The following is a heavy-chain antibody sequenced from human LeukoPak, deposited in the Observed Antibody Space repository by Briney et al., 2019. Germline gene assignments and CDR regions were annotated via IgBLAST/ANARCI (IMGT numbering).Heavy chain of an antibody. D-gene: IGHD6-19*01. CDR3: ARQSSWYGVY. Sequence: SETLSLTCTVSGGSISSSSYYWGWIRQPPGKGLEWIGSIYYSGSTYYNPSLKSRVTISVDTSKNQFSLKLSSVTAADTAVYYCARQSSWYGVYWGQGTLVTVSS. CDR2: IYYSGST. V-gene: IGHV4-39*01. J-gene: IGHJ4*02. CDR1: GGSISSSSYY.